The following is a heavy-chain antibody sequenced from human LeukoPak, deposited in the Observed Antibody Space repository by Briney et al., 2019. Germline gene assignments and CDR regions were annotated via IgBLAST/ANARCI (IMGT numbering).Heavy chain of an antibody. J-gene: IGHJ6*03. Sequence: SVKVSCKASGGTFSGYAISWVRQAPGQGLEWMGGIIPIFGTANYAQKFQGRVTITADESTSTAYMELSSLRSEDTAVYYCASGSSGYGYYYYMDVWGKGTTVTVSS. CDR2: IIPIFGTA. V-gene: IGHV1-69*13. CDR3: ASGSSGYGYYYYMDV. D-gene: IGHD3-22*01. CDR1: GGTFSGYA.